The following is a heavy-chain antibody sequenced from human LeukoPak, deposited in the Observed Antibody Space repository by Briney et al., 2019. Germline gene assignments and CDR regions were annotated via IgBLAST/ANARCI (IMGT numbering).Heavy chain of an antibody. CDR2: IIPIFGTA. CDR1: GGTFSSYA. D-gene: IGHD5-18*01. Sequence: PEASVKVSCKASGGTFSSYAISWVRQAPGQGLEWMGGIIPIFGTANYAQKFQGRVTITADESTSTAYMELSSLRSEDTAVYYCASLFPQRGYSYGYYNYWGQGTLVTVSS. CDR3: ASLFPQRGYSYGYYNY. J-gene: IGHJ4*02. V-gene: IGHV1-69*13.